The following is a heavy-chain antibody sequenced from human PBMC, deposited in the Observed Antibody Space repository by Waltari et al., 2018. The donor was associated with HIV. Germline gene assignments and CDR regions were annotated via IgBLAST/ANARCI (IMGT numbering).Heavy chain of an antibody. V-gene: IGHV3-30*02. Sequence: QVHLVESGGGVVQPGGSLKLSCAASGFTFNNYLMHWVRQAPGKGLEWVTFIYYDGNNKNYVDSVKGRFTISRDNSKKTLYLQMNRLRHEDTALYYCARGGLAISPAGTRLYTGMDVWGQGTTVTVSS. J-gene: IGHJ6*02. CDR2: IYYDGNNK. D-gene: IGHD6-13*01. CDR3: ARGGLAISPAGTRLYTGMDV. CDR1: GFTFNNYL.